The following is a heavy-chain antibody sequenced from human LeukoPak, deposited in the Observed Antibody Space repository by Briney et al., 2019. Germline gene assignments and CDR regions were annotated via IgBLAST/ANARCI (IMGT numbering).Heavy chain of an antibody. CDR1: GGTFSSYA. CDR2: IIPIFGTA. D-gene: IGHD3-10*01. J-gene: IGHJ6*03. Sequence: SVKVSCKASGGTFSSYAISWVRQAPGQGLEWMGGIIPIFGTANYAQKFQGRVTITTDESTSTAYMELSSLRSEDTAVYYCARGGRMVRGVIMSYYYYYMDVWGKGTTVTVSS. V-gene: IGHV1-69*05. CDR3: ARGGRMVRGVIMSYYYYYMDV.